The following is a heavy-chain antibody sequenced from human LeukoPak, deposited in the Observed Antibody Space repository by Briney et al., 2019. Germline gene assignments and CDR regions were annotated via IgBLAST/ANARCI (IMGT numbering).Heavy chain of an antibody. CDR3: ARLGAGGCSGGSCYDAFDI. Sequence: TGESLKISCKGSGYSFTSYWIGWVRQMPGKGLKWMGIIYPGDSDTRYSPSFQGQVTISADKSISTAYLQWSSLKASDTAMYYCARLGAGGCSGGSCYDAFDIWGQGTMVTVSS. D-gene: IGHD2-15*01. J-gene: IGHJ3*02. V-gene: IGHV5-51*01. CDR2: IYPGDSDT. CDR1: GYSFTSYW.